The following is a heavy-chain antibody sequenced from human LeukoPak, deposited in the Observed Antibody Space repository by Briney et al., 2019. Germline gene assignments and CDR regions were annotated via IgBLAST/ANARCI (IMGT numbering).Heavy chain of an antibody. CDR2: LSHSGSS. CDR1: GASVSSYY. D-gene: IGHD2-2*01. Sequence: SETLSLTCTVSGASVSSYYWSWIRQPPGRGLEWIGYLSHSGSSDSNPSLKSRVTILVDTSKNQFSLKLTSVTAADTAVYYCASARYANAWYAFYSWGKGTIVT. J-gene: IGHJ3*02. V-gene: IGHV4-59*02. CDR3: ASARYANAWYAFYS.